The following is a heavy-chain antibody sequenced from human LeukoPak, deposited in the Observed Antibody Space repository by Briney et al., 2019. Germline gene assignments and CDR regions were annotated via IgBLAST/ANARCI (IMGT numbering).Heavy chain of an antibody. V-gene: IGHV3-23*01. CDR1: GFTFSSYA. Sequence: GGSLRLSCAASGFTFSSYAMSWVRQAPGKGLEWVSAISGSGGSTYYADSVKGRFTISRDNSKNTLYLQMDSLRAEDTAVYYCAKVQATMIVVAPLADWGQGTLVTVSS. CDR3: AKVQATMIVVAPLAD. CDR2: ISGSGGST. J-gene: IGHJ4*02. D-gene: IGHD3-22*01.